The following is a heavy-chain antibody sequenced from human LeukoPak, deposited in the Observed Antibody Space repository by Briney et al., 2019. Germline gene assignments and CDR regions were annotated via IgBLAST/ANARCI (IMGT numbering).Heavy chain of an antibody. CDR1: GFTFSSYA. Sequence: GGSLRLSCAAFGFTFSSYAMSWVRQAPGKGLEWVSGISGSGGSTDYADSVKGRFTISRDNSKNTLYLQMNSLRAEDTAVYYCAKTLGSGWYYFDYWGQGTLVTVSS. J-gene: IGHJ4*02. V-gene: IGHV3-23*01. CDR2: ISGSGGST. D-gene: IGHD6-19*01. CDR3: AKTLGSGWYYFDY.